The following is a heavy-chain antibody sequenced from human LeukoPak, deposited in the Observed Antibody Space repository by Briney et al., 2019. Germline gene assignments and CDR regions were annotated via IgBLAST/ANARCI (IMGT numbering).Heavy chain of an antibody. V-gene: IGHV4-30-2*01. D-gene: IGHD3-22*01. J-gene: IGHJ5*02. CDR1: GGSISSGGYS. CDR2: MHHSGST. Sequence: PSQTLSLTCAVSGGSISSGGYSWSWIRQPPGKGLEWIGSMHHSGSTYYNPSLKSRVTTSVDTSKNQFSLKLSSVTAADTAVYYCARDPGAYYDSSGYLNWFDPWGQGTLVTVSS. CDR3: ARDPGAYYDSSGYLNWFDP.